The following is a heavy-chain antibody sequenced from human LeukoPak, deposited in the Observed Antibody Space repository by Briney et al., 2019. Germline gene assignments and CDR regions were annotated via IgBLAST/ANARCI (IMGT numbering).Heavy chain of an antibody. CDR2: IRYDGNSK. CDR3: AKDPSGTYCGDY. V-gene: IGHV3-30*02. CDR1: GFTFSSFA. Sequence: GGSLRLSCAASGFTFSSFAMHWVRQAPGKGLEWMAFIRYDGNSKYYADSVKGRFTVSRDNSKNTLYLQMNSLRDEDTALYYCAKDPSGTYCGDYWGQGTLVTVSS. J-gene: IGHJ4*02. D-gene: IGHD1-26*01.